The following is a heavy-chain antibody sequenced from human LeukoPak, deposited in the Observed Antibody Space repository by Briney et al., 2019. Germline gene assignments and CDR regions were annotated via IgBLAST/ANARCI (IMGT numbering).Heavy chain of an antibody. CDR2: ISYDGSST. J-gene: IGHJ3*01. D-gene: IGHD6-25*01. CDR1: GFTFSNYW. Sequence: GGSLRLSCSASGFTFSNYWMHWVRQAPGKGLVWVSRISYDGSSTNYADSVKGRFTISRDNAKNTLYLQMNSLRAEDTAVYYCARRSAAKDAFDFWGQGTMVTVSS. V-gene: IGHV3-74*01. CDR3: ARRSAAKDAFDF.